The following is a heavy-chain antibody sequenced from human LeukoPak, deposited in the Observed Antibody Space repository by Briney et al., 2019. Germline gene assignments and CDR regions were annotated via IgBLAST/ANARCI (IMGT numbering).Heavy chain of an antibody. V-gene: IGHV3-66*04. D-gene: IGHD4-17*01. Sequence: GGSLRLSCAASGFTISSDFMIWVRQAPGRGLEWVSILYSGGNTYYAGSVKGRFTISRDNSKNTLYLQMNSLRAEDTAVYYCARQRGTTVTTYQVYWGQGTLVTVSS. J-gene: IGHJ4*02. CDR1: GFTISSDF. CDR3: ARQRGTTVTTYQVY. CDR2: LYSGGNT.